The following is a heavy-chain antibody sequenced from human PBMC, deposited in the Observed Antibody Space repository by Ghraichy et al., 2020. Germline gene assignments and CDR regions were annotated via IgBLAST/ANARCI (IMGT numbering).Heavy chain of an antibody. J-gene: IGHJ6*02. Sequence: GGSLRLSCAASGFTFSSYSMNWVRQAPGKGLEWVSYISSSSSTIYYADSVKGRFTISRDNAKNSLYLQMNSLRDEDTAVYYCAREGIVVVPAAIPNYYYYGMDVWGQGTTVTVSS. D-gene: IGHD2-2*01. CDR3: AREGIVVVPAAIPNYYYYGMDV. V-gene: IGHV3-48*02. CDR2: ISSSSSTI. CDR1: GFTFSSYS.